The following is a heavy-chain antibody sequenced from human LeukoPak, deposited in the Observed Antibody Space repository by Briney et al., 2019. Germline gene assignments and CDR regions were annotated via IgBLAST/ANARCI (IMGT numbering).Heavy chain of an antibody. V-gene: IGHV4-59*08. CDR2: IYYSGST. Sequence: SQTLSLTCTVSGGSISSYYWSWIRQPPGKGLEWIGYIYYSGSTNYNPSLKSRVTISVDTSKNQFSLKLSSVTAADTAVYYCARRVPTDYYFDYWGQGTLVTVSS. CDR3: ARRVPTDYYFDY. CDR1: GGSISSYY. J-gene: IGHJ4*02. D-gene: IGHD5-12*01.